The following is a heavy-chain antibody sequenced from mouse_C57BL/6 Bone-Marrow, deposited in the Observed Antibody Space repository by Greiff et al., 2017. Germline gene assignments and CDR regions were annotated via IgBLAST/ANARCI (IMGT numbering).Heavy chain of an antibody. V-gene: IGHV3-1*01. J-gene: IGHJ4*01. CDR3: ARGGPYYAMDY. CDR2: ISYSGST. Sequence: EVKLVESGPGMVKPSQSLSLTCTVTGYSITSGYDWHWIRHFPGNKLEWMGYISYSGSTNYNPSLKSRISITHDTSKNHFFLKLNSVTTEDTATYCCARGGPYYAMDYWGQGTSVTVSS. CDR1: GYSITSGYD. D-gene: IGHD3-3*01.